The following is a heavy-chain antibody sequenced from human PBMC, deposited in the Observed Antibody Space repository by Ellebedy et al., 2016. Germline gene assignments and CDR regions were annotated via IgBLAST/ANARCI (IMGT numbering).Heavy chain of an antibody. CDR2: IYTSGNT. V-gene: IGHV4-61*02. J-gene: IGHJ4*02. D-gene: IGHD3-3*01. Sequence: LRLXCIVSGDSINSGAYYWSWIRQPAGKGLEWIGRIYTSGNTIYNPSLKSRVTMSVDTSKNHFSLELSSVTAADTAVYYCATLTIPGGSDSWGQGTLVTVSS. CDR1: GDSINSGAYY. CDR3: ATLTIPGGSDS.